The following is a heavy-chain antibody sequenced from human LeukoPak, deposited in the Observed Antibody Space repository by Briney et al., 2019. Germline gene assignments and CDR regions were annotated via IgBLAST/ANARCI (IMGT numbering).Heavy chain of an antibody. Sequence: SVKVSCKASGGTFSSYAISWVRQAPGQGLEWMGRIIPIFGTANYAQKFQGRVTITTDESTSTAYMELSSLRSEDTAVYYCARGAAYDFWSGYIGNWLDPWGQGTLVTVSS. V-gene: IGHV1-69*05. CDR2: IIPIFGTA. D-gene: IGHD3-3*01. J-gene: IGHJ5*02. CDR3: ARGAAYDFWSGYIGNWLDP. CDR1: GGTFSSYA.